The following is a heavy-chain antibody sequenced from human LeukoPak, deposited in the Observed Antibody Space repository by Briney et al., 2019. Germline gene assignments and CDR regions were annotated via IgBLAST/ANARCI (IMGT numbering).Heavy chain of an antibody. CDR3: ARGFHPYGDNDAFDI. D-gene: IGHD4-17*01. Sequence: PSETLSLTCTVSGASISSYYWSWIRQPPGKGLEWIGSIYYSGSTYYNPSLKSRVTISVDTSKNQFSLKLSSVTAADTAVYYCARGFHPYGDNDAFDIWGQGTMVTVSS. J-gene: IGHJ3*02. CDR2: IYYSGST. CDR1: GASISSYY. V-gene: IGHV4-59*12.